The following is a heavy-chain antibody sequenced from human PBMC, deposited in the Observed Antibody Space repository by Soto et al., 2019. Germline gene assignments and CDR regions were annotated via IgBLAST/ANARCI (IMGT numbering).Heavy chain of an antibody. CDR2: ASGSGGST. CDR1: GFTFSSYA. CDR3: AKDYDFWSGYFSGRSFEY. V-gene: IGHV3-23*01. Sequence: GGSLRLSCAASGFTFSSYAMSWVRQAPGKGLEWVSGASGSGGSTYYADSVKGRFTISRDSSKNTLYLQMNGLRAEDTAVYYCAKDYDFWSGYFSGRSFEYWGQGIQVTVSS. D-gene: IGHD3-3*01. J-gene: IGHJ4*02.